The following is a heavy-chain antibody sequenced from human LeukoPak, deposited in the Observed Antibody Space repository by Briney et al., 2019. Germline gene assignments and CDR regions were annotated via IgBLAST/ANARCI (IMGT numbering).Heavy chain of an antibody. D-gene: IGHD3-10*01. V-gene: IGHV1-2*02. CDR3: ARGGGRLLWFGELSCFDY. J-gene: IGHJ4*02. Sequence: ASVKVSCKASGYTFSSYYMHWVRQAPGQGLEWMGWINPNSGGTNYAQKFQGRVTMTWDTSISTAYMELSRLRSDDTAVYYCARGGGRLLWFGELSCFDYWGQGTLVTVSS. CDR2: INPNSGGT. CDR1: GYTFSSYY.